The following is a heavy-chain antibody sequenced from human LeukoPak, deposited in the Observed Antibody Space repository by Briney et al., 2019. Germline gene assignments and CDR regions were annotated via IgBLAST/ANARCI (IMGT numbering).Heavy chain of an antibody. CDR2: IYHSGST. J-gene: IGHJ4*02. Sequence: PSETLSLTCTVSGYSISSGYYCGWIRQPPGKGLEWIGSIYHSGSTYYNPSLKSRVTISVDTSKNQFSLKLSSVTAADTAVYYCARAILSGYPDSWGQGTLVIVFS. D-gene: IGHD3-3*01. V-gene: IGHV4-38-2*02. CDR1: GYSISSGYY. CDR3: ARAILSGYPDS.